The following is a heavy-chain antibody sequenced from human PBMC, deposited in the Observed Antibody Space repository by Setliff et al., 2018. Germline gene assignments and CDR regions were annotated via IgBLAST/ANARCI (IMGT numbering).Heavy chain of an antibody. Sequence: KASETLSLTCTVSGDSMTVYYWSWIRQSPGKGLEWVGYISSSGTTNYNPSLKSRVTILIDKSKNQFSLNLTSVTAADTAFYYCARVLTGEYYYYYYMDVWGKGTTVTVSS. J-gene: IGHJ6*03. V-gene: IGHV4-4*09. CDR1: GDSMTVYY. CDR3: ARVLTGEYYYYYYMDV. D-gene: IGHD7-27*01. CDR2: ISSSGTT.